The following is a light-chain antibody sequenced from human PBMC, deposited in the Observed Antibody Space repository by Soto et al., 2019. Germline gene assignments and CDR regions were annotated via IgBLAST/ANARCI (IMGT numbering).Light chain of an antibody. J-gene: IGKJ4*01. CDR2: DVS. CDR3: QQRSNWHLT. Sequence: EIVLPQSPATLSLSPGERATLSCRASQSVSSYLAWYQQKPGQAPRLLIYDVSNRATGIPARFSGSGSGTDFTLTISSLEPEDFAVYYCQQRSNWHLTFGGGTKVDIK. CDR1: QSVSSY. V-gene: IGKV3-11*01.